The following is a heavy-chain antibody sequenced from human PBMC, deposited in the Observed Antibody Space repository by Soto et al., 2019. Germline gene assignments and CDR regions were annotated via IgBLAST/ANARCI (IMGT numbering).Heavy chain of an antibody. CDR2: IIPIFGTA. J-gene: IGHJ6*02. CDR1: GGTFSSYA. CDR3: VTAIVVVPAAMRAFEGWGPYYYYGMDV. V-gene: IGHV1-69*13. D-gene: IGHD2-2*01. Sequence: ASVKVSCKASGGTFSSYAISWVRQAPGQGLEWMGGIIPIFGTANYAQKFQGRVTITADESTSTAYMELSSLRSEDTAVYYCVTAIVVVPAAMRAFEGWGPYYYYGMDVWGQGTTVTVSS.